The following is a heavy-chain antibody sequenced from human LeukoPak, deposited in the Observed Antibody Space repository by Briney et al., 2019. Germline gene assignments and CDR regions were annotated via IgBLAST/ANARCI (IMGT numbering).Heavy chain of an antibody. D-gene: IGHD3-10*01. Sequence: VASVKVSCKSSGYTFTDTSMQWVRQAPGQGLEWMGWINPNSGGANYAETFQDRVTMTRDTSIGTVYLELGPLKPDDTAVYYCASNRAGLLWSGDAGPVDYWGQGTIVTVSS. CDR1: GYTFTDTS. V-gene: IGHV1-2*02. CDR3: ASNRAGLLWSGDAGPVDY. J-gene: IGHJ4*02. CDR2: INPNSGGA.